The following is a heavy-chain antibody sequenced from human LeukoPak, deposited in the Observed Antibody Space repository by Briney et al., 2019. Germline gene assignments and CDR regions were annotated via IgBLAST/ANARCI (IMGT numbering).Heavy chain of an antibody. Sequence: GGSLRLSCAASGFPFSGSWMDWVRQAPGKRMEWVANIKQDGSEKHYADSVKGRFTISRDNAKNSLFLQMSGLRVEDTAVYYCSRSLDYWGQGALVTVSS. CDR1: GFPFSGSW. V-gene: IGHV3-7*01. CDR3: SRSLDY. J-gene: IGHJ4*02. CDR2: IKQDGSEK.